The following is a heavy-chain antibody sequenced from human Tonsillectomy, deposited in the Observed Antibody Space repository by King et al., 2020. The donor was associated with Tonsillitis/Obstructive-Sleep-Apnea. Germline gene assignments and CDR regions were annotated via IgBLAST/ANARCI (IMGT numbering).Heavy chain of an antibody. CDR3: ARSTMFGVVITPLYFDY. CDR2: INHSGSS. CDR1: GGSFSGYY. Sequence: VQLQQWGAGLLKPSETLSLTCAVYGGSFSGYYWSWIRQHQGKGLEWIGEINHSGSSNYNPSLKSRVTISVDTSKNQFSLNLTSVTAADTAVYYCARSTMFGVVITPLYFDYWGQGTLVTVSS. J-gene: IGHJ4*02. D-gene: IGHD3-3*01. V-gene: IGHV4-34*01.